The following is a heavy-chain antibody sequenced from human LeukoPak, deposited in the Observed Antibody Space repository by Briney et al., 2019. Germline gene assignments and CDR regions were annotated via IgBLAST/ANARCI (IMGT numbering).Heavy chain of an antibody. Sequence: SETLSLTCTVSGGSMSSSSYYWGWIRQPPGKGLEWIGSIYYSGSTYYNPSLKRRVTISVDTSKNQFSLKLSSVTAADTAVYYCARRSSGWTPGRSWFDPWGQGTLVTVSS. CDR2: IYYSGST. V-gene: IGHV4-39*01. J-gene: IGHJ5*02. D-gene: IGHD6-19*01. CDR1: GGSMSSSSYY. CDR3: ARRSSGWTPGRSWFDP.